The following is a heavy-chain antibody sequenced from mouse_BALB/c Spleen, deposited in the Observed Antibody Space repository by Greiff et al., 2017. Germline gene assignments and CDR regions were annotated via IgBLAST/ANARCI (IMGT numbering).Heavy chain of an antibody. CDR3: TREVTTAPLGFAY. D-gene: IGHD1-2*01. CDR2: IYPGSGST. Sequence: LQQPGSELVRPGASVKLSCKASGYTFTSYWMHWVKQRPGQGLEWIGNIYPGSGSTNYDDKFKSKATLTVDTSSSTAYMQRSSLTSEDSAVYDSTREVTTAPLGFAYWGQGTTLTVSS. CDR1: GYTFTSYW. J-gene: IGHJ2*01. V-gene: IGHV1S22*01.